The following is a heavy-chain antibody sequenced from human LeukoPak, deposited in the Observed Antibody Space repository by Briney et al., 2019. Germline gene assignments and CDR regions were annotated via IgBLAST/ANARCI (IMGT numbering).Heavy chain of an antibody. CDR3: ARPPYSSSLRGNYYYMDV. V-gene: IGHV4-59*01. D-gene: IGHD6-6*01. Sequence: SETLSLTCTVSGVSISSYYWSWIRQPPGKGLEWIGYVYYSGSTNYNPSLKSRVTISVDTSKNQFYLKLSSVTAADTAVYYCARPPYSSSLRGNYYYMDVWGKGTTVTVSS. CDR2: VYYSGST. CDR1: GVSISSYY. J-gene: IGHJ6*03.